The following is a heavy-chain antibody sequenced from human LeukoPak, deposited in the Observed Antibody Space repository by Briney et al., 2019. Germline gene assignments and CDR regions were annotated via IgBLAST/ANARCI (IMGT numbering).Heavy chain of an antibody. Sequence: AGGSLRLSCAASGFTFSSYWMSWVRQAPGKGLEWVANINRDGSEKYYVDSVKGRFTISRDDAKNSLYLQMNSLRAEDTAVYYCARARGGYTAMVYYYYYYMDVWGKGTTVTVSS. CDR3: ARARGGYTAMVYYYYYYMDV. D-gene: IGHD5-18*01. CDR1: GFTFSSYW. CDR2: INRDGSEK. V-gene: IGHV3-7*01. J-gene: IGHJ6*03.